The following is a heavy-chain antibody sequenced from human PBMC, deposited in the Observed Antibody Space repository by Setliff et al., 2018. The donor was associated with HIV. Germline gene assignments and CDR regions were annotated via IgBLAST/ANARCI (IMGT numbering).Heavy chain of an antibody. CDR3: ARGDGTKYYYYYYMDV. CDR2: IYYSGNT. V-gene: IGHV4-39*07. D-gene: IGHD1-7*01. J-gene: IGHJ6*03. Sequence: PSETLSLTCTVSGGSISSGGYYWSWIRQHPGKGLEWIGSIYYSGNTDYNPSLKSRVTISVDTSKNQFSLKLSSVTAADTAVYYCARGDGTKYYYYYYMDVWGKGTTVTVSS. CDR1: GGSISSGGYY.